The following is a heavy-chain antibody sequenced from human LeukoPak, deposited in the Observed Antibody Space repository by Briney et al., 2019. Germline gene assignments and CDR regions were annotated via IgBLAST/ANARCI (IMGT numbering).Heavy chain of an antibody. V-gene: IGHV4-39*02. J-gene: IGHJ4*02. Sequence: SETLSLTCTVSGGSISSSSYYWGWIRQPPGKGLEWIGSIYYSGSTYYNPSLKSRVTISVDTSKNQFSLKLSSVTAADTAVYYCARDDFWSGYLYYFDYWGRGALVTVSS. CDR3: ARDDFWSGYLYYFDY. CDR1: GGSISSSSYY. CDR2: IYYSGST. D-gene: IGHD3-3*01.